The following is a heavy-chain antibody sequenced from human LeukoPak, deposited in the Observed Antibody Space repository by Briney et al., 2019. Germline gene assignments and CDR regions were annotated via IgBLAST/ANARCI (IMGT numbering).Heavy chain of an antibody. CDR1: GGSISGYY. CDR2: THYSGST. Sequence: SETLSLTCTVSGGSISGYYWSWIRQPPGKGLEWIGYTHYSGSTTYNPSLKSRVTISVDTSKNQFSLKLSSVTAADTAVYYCARNYDTSGYPFDYWGQGTLVTVSS. CDR3: ARNYDTSGYPFDY. D-gene: IGHD3-22*01. J-gene: IGHJ4*02. V-gene: IGHV4-59*01.